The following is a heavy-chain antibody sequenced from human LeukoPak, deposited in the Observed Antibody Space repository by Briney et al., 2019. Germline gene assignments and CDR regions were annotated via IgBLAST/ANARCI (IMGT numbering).Heavy chain of an antibody. CDR3: ARVLGSDYYYYYYMDV. CDR1: GFTFSDYY. J-gene: IGHJ6*03. CDR2: ISSSGSTI. Sequence: GGALRLSCAASGFTFSDYYMSWIRQAPGKGLEGVSYISSSGSTIYYAGSVKGRFTISRDNAKNSLYLQMNSLRAEDTAVYYCARVLGSDYYYYYYMDVWGKGTTVTISS. V-gene: IGHV3-11*01.